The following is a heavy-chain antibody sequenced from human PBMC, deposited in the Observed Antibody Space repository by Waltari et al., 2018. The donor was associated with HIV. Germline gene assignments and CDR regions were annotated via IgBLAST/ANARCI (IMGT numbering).Heavy chain of an antibody. J-gene: IGHJ3*02. CDR2: INSKSDGGTT. Sequence: EVQLVESGGGLVNRGGSFRLSCLASGFAFDDAWRNWVRQAPGKGLEWVGSINSKSDGGTTDYAAALKGRFTISRDDSKKTVYLHMDSLKSEDTAVYYCTDPLLRHGFHIWGQGTMVTVSS. V-gene: IGHV3-15*01. CDR1: GFAFDDAW. D-gene: IGHD3-16*01. CDR3: TDPLLRHGFHI.